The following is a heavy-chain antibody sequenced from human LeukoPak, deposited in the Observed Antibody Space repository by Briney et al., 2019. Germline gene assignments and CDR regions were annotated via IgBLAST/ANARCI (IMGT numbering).Heavy chain of an antibody. V-gene: IGHV1-2*02. CDR1: GYTFTGYY. J-gene: IGHJ4*02. Sequence: ASVKVSCKASGYTFTGYYMHWVRQAPGQGLEWMGWISPNSGGTNYAQKFQGRVTMTRDTSISTAYMELSRLRSDDTAVYYCARASPTYYYDSSGYSRDYWGQGTLVTVSS. D-gene: IGHD3-22*01. CDR3: ARASPTYYYDSSGYSRDY. CDR2: ISPNSGGT.